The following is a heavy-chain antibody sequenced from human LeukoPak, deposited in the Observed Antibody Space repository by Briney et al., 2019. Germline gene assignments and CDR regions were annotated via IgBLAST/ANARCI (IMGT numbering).Heavy chain of an antibody. CDR1: GFTFSSYA. V-gene: IGHV3-30-3*01. J-gene: IGHJ4*02. Sequence: PGRSLRLSCAASGFTFSSYAMHWVRRAPGKGLEWVAVISYDGSNKYYADSVKGRFTISRDNSKNTLYLQMNSLRAEDTAVYYCARDHVTIFGVVIDYWGQGTLVTVSS. CDR3: ARDHVTIFGVVIDY. D-gene: IGHD3-3*01. CDR2: ISYDGSNK.